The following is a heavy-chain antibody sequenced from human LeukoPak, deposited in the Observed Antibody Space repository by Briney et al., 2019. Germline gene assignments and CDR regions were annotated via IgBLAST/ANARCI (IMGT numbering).Heavy chain of an antibody. CDR2: ISSSGSTI. CDR3: AGVDAAMPDAFDI. J-gene: IGHJ3*02. CDR1: GFTFSSYE. D-gene: IGHD5-18*01. Sequence: GGSLRLSCAASGFTFSSYEMNWVRQAPGKGLEWVSYISSSGSTIYYADSVKGRFTISRDNAKNALYLQMDSLRADDTAVYYCAGVDAAMPDAFDIWGQGTTVTVSS. V-gene: IGHV3-48*03.